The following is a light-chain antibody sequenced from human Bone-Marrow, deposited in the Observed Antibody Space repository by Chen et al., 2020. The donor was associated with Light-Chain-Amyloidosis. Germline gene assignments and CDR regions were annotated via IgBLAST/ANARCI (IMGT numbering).Light chain of an antibody. CDR3: QHCGHSPKT. CDR1: QSISASY. V-gene: IGKV3-20*01. Sequence: IVLTQSPGTLSLSPGERATLYCRTSQSISASYLAWYQHKPGQAPRLLMYDASTRATGIPDRFSGSGSGTDFTLSISRLEPEDFAVYYCQHCGHSPKTFGQGTKVEIK. J-gene: IGKJ1*01. CDR2: DAS.